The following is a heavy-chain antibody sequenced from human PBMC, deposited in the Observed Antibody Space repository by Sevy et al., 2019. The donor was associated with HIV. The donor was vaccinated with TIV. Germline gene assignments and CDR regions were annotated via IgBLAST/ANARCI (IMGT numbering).Heavy chain of an antibody. D-gene: IGHD3-10*01. CDR2: ISSSSNYI. CDR3: ASDRDGSGSSGGYGMDV. CDR1: GFTFSTWS. Sequence: GGSLRLSCVASGFTFSTWSMNWVRQAPGNGLEWVSLISSSSNYIYYADSVKGRFTISRDNAKHSLYLQMNSLRAEDTAVYYCASDRDGSGSSGGYGMDVLGQGTSVTVSS. V-gene: IGHV3-21*01. J-gene: IGHJ6*02.